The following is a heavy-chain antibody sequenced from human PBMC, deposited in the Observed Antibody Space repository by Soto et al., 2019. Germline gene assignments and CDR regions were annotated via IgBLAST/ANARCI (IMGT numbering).Heavy chain of an antibody. CDR2: IILAFGTT. V-gene: IGHV1-69*01. CDR3: AIEVWGRGGHYLDS. Sequence: VNVVQFGAGVKNPGSSVKVTCKSFGGPLNSFGINWVRQAPDQGLGYWGGIILAFGTTNFAQRFRDRVTLVADGSSTTSYMELSSLTSDDTATYYCAIEVWGRGGHYLDSWGQGTLVTVSS. D-gene: IGHD7-27*01. J-gene: IGHJ4*02. CDR1: GGPLNSFG.